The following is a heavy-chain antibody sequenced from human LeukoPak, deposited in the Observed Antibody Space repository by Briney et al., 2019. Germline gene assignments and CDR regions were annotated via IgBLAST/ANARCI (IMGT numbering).Heavy chain of an antibody. J-gene: IGHJ2*01. CDR1: GDSVSSNSAT. CDR2: TYYRSKWYN. V-gene: IGHV6-1*01. CDR3: ARDGMAVAVGYFDL. Sequence: SQTLSLTCAISGDSVSSNSATWNWIRQSPSRGLEWLGRTYYRSKWYNDYAAAVKSRITIKPDTSKNQFSLQLNSVTPEDTAVYYCARDGMAVAVGYFDLWGRGTLVTVSS. D-gene: IGHD6-19*01.